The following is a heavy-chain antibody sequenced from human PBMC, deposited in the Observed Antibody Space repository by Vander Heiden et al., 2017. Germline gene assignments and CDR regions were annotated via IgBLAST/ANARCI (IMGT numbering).Heavy chain of an antibody. V-gene: IGHV3-43*01. Sequence: EVELVESGGVVVQPGGSLRLSCVASGFTFDEHTMHWVRQAPGKGLEWVALIGWDGDGTYYADSVKGRFTISRDNTKTSVFLQMNSLRTEDTGLYYCAKDKGEESFFDSWGQGTLGTVSS. CDR2: IGWDGDGT. CDR1: GFTFDEHT. D-gene: IGHD1-26*01. CDR3: AKDKGEESFFDS. J-gene: IGHJ4*02.